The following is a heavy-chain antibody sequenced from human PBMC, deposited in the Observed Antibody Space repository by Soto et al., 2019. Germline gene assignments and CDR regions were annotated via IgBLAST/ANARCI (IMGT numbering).Heavy chain of an antibody. D-gene: IGHD6-19*01. CDR2: ISWNSGRI. Sequence: PGGSRRLACAACGFTFDDYAMHWVGQTRGKGREWVSGISWNSGRIGYAGSGKGRFSISRGEAKNSLYLQMKSLRAEDKALYYGSKGGPYSSYCPYFDYWGQRTLGTVSS. CDR3: SKGGPYSSYCPYFDY. V-gene: IGHV3-9*01. CDR1: GFTFDDYA. J-gene: IGHJ4*02.